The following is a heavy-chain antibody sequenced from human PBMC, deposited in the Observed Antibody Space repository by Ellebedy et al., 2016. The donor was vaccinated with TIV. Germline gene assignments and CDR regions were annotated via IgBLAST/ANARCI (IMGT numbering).Heavy chain of an antibody. D-gene: IGHD6-19*01. CDR1: GGSISSYY. J-gene: IGHJ6*02. V-gene: IGHV4-59*08. CDR2: IYYSGST. Sequence: MPGGSLRLSCTVSGGSISSYYWSWIRQPPGKGLEWIGYIYYSGSTNYNPSLKSRVTISVDTSKNQFSLKLSSVTAADTAVYYCARSRIAVAGSSFLSYGMDVWGQGTTVTVSS. CDR3: ARSRIAVAGSSFLSYGMDV.